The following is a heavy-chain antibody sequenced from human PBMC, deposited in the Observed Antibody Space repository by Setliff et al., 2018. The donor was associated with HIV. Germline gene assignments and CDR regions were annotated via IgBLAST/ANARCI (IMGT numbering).Heavy chain of an antibody. CDR1: GGSISSGNYY. J-gene: IGHJ5*02. D-gene: IGHD3-16*01. Sequence: PSETLSLTCAVSGGSISSGNYYWSWIRQPAGKGLEWIGRIYTSGSTNYNPSLKSRVTISVDTSKNQFSLKLSSVTAADTAVYYCTRVGTYGVGGWFDPWGQGSLVTVSS. CDR3: TRVGTYGVGGWFDP. CDR2: IYTSGST. V-gene: IGHV4-61*02.